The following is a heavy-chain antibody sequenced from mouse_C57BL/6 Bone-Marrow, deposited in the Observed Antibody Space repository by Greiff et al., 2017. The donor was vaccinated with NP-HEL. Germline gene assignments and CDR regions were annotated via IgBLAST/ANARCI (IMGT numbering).Heavy chain of an antibody. CDR3: ARRGYYGSFDY. D-gene: IGHD1-1*01. CDR2: ISYDGSN. V-gene: IGHV3-6*01. CDR1: GYSITSGYY. J-gene: IGHJ2*01. Sequence: ESGPGLVKPSQSLSLTCSVTGYSITSGYYWNWIRQFPGNKLEWMGYISYDGSNNYNPSLKNRISITRDTSKNQFFLKLNSVTTEDTATYYCARRGYYGSFDYWGQGTTLTVSS.